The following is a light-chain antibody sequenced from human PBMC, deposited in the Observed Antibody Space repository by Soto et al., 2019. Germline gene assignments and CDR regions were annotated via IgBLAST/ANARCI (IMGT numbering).Light chain of an antibody. CDR3: QQFGSSPGFT. Sequence: EIVLXQXPXXLSLSPGERATLSCRASQSINSRYLAWYQQKPGQAPRLLIYGASSRATGIPDRFSGSGSGTDFTLTISRLEPEDFAVYYCQQFGSSPGFTFGPGTKVDIK. CDR1: QSINSRY. J-gene: IGKJ3*01. CDR2: GAS. V-gene: IGKV3-20*01.